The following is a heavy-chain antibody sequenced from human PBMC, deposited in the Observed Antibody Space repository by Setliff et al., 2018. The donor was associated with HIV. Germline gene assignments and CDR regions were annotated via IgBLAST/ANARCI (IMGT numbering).Heavy chain of an antibody. CDR1: GGSFSDYY. CDR2: INHSGST. CDR3: ARASSDIPGVDSNYFDD. D-gene: IGHD2-2*01. J-gene: IGHJ4*02. V-gene: IGHV4-34*01. Sequence: SETLSLTCAVYGGSFSDYYWSWIRQPPGKGLEWIGEINHSGSTNYNPSLKSRVTISVDTSKSQFFLMLSSVTAADTAVYYCARASSDIPGVDSNYFDDWGQGTLVTVSS.